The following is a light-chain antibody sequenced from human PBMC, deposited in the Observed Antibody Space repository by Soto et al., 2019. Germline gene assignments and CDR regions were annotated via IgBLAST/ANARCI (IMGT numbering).Light chain of an antibody. V-gene: IGLV2-23*01. CDR2: EGT. CDR3: YSYAGENLYV. CDR1: SSDVGSYNL. Sequence: SVLTQPASVSASPGQSITIPCTGTSSDVGSYNLVSWFQQHPGKVPKLLIYEGTKRPSGLSDRFSGSKSGTTASLTISGPQAEDEAHYYCYSYAGENLYVFGTGTKV. J-gene: IGLJ1*01.